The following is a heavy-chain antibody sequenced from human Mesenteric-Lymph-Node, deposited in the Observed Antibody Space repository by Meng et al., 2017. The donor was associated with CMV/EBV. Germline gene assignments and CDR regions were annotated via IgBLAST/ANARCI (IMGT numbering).Heavy chain of an antibody. Sequence: GESLKISCAASGFTVSTKFMSWVRQAPGKGLEWVSVIYTAGATYYADSVKGRFTISRDDSMNTVFLQMNTLRAEDTAVYYCAGESGLPNGMDVWGHGTTVTVSS. D-gene: IGHD4-11*01. CDR3: AGESGLPNGMDV. CDR2: IYTAGAT. J-gene: IGHJ6*02. V-gene: IGHV3-53*01. CDR1: GFTVSTKF.